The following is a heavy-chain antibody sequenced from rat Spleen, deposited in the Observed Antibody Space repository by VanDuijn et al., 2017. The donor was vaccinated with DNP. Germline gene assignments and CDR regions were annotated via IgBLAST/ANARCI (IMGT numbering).Heavy chain of an antibody. J-gene: IGHJ2*01. CDR2: ITSDGGST. CDR3: ATHPLSDY. D-gene: IGHD3-1*01. CDR1: GFTFSNYD. Sequence: EVQLVESGGGLVQPGRSVKLSCAASGFTFSNYDMAWVRQTPKKGLEWVATITSDGGSTSYRDSVKGRFTISRDNAKSTLYLQMDSLRSEETATYYCATHPLSDYWGQGVMVTVSS. V-gene: IGHV5-7*01.